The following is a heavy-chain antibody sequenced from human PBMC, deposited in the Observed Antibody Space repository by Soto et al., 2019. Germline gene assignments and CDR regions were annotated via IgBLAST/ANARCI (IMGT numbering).Heavy chain of an antibody. J-gene: IGHJ4*02. CDR1: GGSMNSGGYC. Sequence: QVQLQESGPGLVKPSQTLSLTCTVSGGSMNSGGYCWNWIRQHPGEGLEWIGCISYGGTTSYNPSLTSRLTISVDPSKNQFSLMLNSVTAADTAVYYCSRGILVWGQGTLITVSS. CDR3: SRGILV. D-gene: IGHD2-15*01. CDR2: ISYGGTT. V-gene: IGHV4-31*03.